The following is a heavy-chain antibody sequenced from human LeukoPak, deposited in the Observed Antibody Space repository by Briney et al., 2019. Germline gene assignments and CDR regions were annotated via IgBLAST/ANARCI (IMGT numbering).Heavy chain of an antibody. V-gene: IGHV4-39*07. D-gene: IGHD6-13*01. CDR3: ARDFHSCTWCGGGWFDP. CDR1: GGSITSGGYY. J-gene: IGHJ5*02. Sequence: SETLSLTCTVSGGSITSGGYYWGWIHQPPGKGLEWIASVYYIGSPYYNPSLKSRLNISLDKSKNQFSLQLSSVTAADTAIYYCARDFHSCTWCGGGWFDPWGQGTLVTVSS. CDR2: VYYIGSP.